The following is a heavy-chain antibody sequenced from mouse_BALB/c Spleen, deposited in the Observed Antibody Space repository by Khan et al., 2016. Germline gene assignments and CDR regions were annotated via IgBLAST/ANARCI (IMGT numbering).Heavy chain of an antibody. J-gene: IGHJ2*01. V-gene: IGHV3-1*02. CDR2: IHYSGST. CDR1: GHSITSHYS. D-gene: IGHD3-1*01. Sequence: EVQLQDSGPDLVKPSQSVSLTCTVTGHSITSHYSWHWIRHFPGNKVEWMGYIHYSGSTDYNPSLKSRTSITRDTSKNQFFLQLNSVTSEDTATYFCAGSSSGYWYYFDYWGQGTTLTVSS. CDR3: AGSSSGYWYYFDY.